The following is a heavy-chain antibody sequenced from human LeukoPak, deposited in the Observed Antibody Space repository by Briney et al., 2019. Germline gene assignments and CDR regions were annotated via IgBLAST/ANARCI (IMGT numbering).Heavy chain of an antibody. CDR1: GGSISSGSYY. J-gene: IGHJ4*02. CDR2: IYTSGTT. D-gene: IGHD3-10*01. V-gene: IGHV4-61*02. CDR3: ARGRSPGEKQPTY. Sequence: PSETLSLTCTVSGGSISSGSYYWSWIRQPAGKGLEWIGRIYTSGTTDYNPSLKSRVTISVDTSKNQFSLKLSSVTAADTAVYYCARGRSPGEKQPTYWGQGTLVTVSS.